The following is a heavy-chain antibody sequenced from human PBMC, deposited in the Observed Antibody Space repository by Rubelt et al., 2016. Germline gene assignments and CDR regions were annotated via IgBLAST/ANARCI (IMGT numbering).Heavy chain of an antibody. J-gene: IGHJ3*02. D-gene: IGHD2-21*01. Sequence: QLQLQESGPGLVKPSETLSLTCTVSGGSISSSSYYWGWIRQPPGKGLEWIGSINYSGSTYYNPSLKSRVTISVDTSKNQFSPELSSVTAADMAVYYCARGNVVGILDGFEIWGQGTTVTVSS. CDR1: GGSISSSSYY. CDR3: ARGNVVGILDGFEI. V-gene: IGHV4-39*07. CDR2: INYSGST.